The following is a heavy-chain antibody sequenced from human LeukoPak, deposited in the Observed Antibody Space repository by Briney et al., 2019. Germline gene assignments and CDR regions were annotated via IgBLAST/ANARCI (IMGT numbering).Heavy chain of an antibody. D-gene: IGHD5-18*01. CDR1: GGSISSYY. V-gene: IGHV4-59*12. CDR2: IYNSVI. J-gene: IGHJ4*02. Sequence: SETLSLTCTVSGGSISSYYWTWIRQPPGKGLQWIGYIYNSVINYNPSLKSPVTISVDTSKNQFSLKLSSVTAADTAVYYCARERGRGYSYGLFDYWGQGTLVAVSS. CDR3: ARERGRGYSYGLFDY.